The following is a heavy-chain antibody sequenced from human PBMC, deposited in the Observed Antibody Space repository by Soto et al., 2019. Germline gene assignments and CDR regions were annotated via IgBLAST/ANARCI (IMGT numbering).Heavy chain of an antibody. CDR3: ARGIGRVRGVTSQHNYYFDY. D-gene: IGHD3-10*01. J-gene: IGHJ4*02. CDR1: GGTFSSYT. CDR2: IIPILGIA. Sequence: ASVKVSCKASGGTFSSYTISWVRQAPGQGLEWMGRIIPILGIANYAQKFQGRVTITADKSTSTAYMELSSLRSEDTAVYYCARGIGRVRGVTSQHNYYFDYWGQGTLVTVSS. V-gene: IGHV1-69*02.